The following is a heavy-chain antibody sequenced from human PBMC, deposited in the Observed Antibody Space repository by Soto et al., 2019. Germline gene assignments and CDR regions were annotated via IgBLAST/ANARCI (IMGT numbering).Heavy chain of an antibody. Sequence: PGGSLRLSCAASGFTFSNYEMNWVRQAPGKGLEWVAHITGSGMTIYYADSMKGRISISRDNAKKSLFLQMNSLRGEDTAVYYCARDPDPIAGVAFASWGKGERVNVSS. V-gene: IGHV3-48*03. CDR3: ARDPDPIAGVAFAS. D-gene: IGHD2-21*01. CDR2: ITGSGMTI. J-gene: IGHJ3*02. CDR1: GFTFSNYE.